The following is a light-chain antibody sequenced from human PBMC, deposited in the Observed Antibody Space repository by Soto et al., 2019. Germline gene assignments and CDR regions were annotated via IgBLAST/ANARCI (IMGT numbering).Light chain of an antibody. CDR3: QQLNSYPYT. V-gene: IGKV1-9*01. J-gene: IGKJ2*01. CDR1: QGISSY. CDR2: AAS. Sequence: DIQLTQSPSFLSASVGDRVTITCRASQGISSYLAWYQQKPGKAPKLLIYAASTLYSGVPSRFSGSGSGTEFTLTNSILQPEDCATYYCQQLNSYPYTFGQGTKLEIK.